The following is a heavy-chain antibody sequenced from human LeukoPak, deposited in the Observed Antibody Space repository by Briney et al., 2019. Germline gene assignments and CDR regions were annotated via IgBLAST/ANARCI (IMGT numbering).Heavy chain of an antibody. CDR3: ARSEYSSGWYYFDY. J-gene: IGHJ4*02. D-gene: IGHD6-19*01. V-gene: IGHV4-4*07. CDR2: IYTSGST. Sequence: SETLSLTCTVSGGSISSYYWGWIRQPAGKGLEWIGRIYTSGSTNYNPSLKSRVTMSVDTSKNQFSLKLSSVTAADTAVYYCARSEYSSGWYYFDYWGQGTLVTVSS. CDR1: GGSISSYY.